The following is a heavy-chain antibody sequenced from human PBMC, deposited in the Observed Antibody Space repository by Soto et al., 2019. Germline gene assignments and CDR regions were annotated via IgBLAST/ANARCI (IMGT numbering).Heavy chain of an antibody. J-gene: IGHJ4*02. CDR3: ARQIYDSDTGPNFQYYFDS. CDR2: IDPSDSQT. D-gene: IGHD3-22*01. V-gene: IGHV5-10-1*01. CDR1: GYSFAGYC. Sequence: GESLKISCKGSGYSFAGYCITWVRQKTGKGLEWMGRIDPSDSQTYYSPSFRGHVTISVTKSITTVFLQWSSLRASDTAMYYCARQIYDSDTGPNFQYYFDSWGQGTPVTVSS.